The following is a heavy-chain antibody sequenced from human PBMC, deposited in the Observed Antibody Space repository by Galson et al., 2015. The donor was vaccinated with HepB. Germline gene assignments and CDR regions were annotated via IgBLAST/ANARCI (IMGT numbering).Heavy chain of an antibody. CDR2: IDPKNSYT. D-gene: IGHD3-10*01. CDR3: ARHGDFLNWFDP. J-gene: IGHJ5*02. Sequence: QSGAEVKQPGESLRISCKGSEYNFASYWISWVRQMPGKGLEWMAMIDPKNSYTHYSPSFQGHVTLSVDKSITTAYLQLSSLKASDTAIYYCARHGDFLNWFDPWGQGTLVTVSP. V-gene: IGHV5-10-1*01. CDR1: EYNFASYW.